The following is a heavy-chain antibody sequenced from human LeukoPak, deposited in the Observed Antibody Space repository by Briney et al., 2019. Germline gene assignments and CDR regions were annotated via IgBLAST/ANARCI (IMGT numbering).Heavy chain of an antibody. CDR2: IYHSGST. J-gene: IGHJ5*02. CDR3: ARSLGNYYGSGSYYQPNWFDP. D-gene: IGHD3-10*01. Sequence: PSGTLSLTCAVSGGSISSSNWWSWVRQPPGKGLEWIGEIYHSGSTNYNPSLKSRVTISVDKSKNQFSLKLSSVTAADTAVYYCARSLGNYYGSGSYYQPNWFDPWGQGTLVTVSS. V-gene: IGHV4-4*02. CDR1: GGSISSSNW.